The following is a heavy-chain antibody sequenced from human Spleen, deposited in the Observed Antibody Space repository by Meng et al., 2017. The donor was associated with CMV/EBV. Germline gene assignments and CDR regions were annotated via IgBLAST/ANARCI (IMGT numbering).Heavy chain of an antibody. CDR3: ARVQSRRGALDV. J-gene: IGHJ6*02. Sequence: SETLSLTCTVSGGSISSGDYYWSWIRQPPGKGLEWIATIYYVRNTYYNPSLNTRVSISIDTSRNQFSLKLSSVTATDTALYYCARVQSRRGALDVWGQGTTVTVSS. CDR2: IYYVRNT. V-gene: IGHV4-39*07. CDR1: GGSISSGDYY. D-gene: IGHD5-24*01.